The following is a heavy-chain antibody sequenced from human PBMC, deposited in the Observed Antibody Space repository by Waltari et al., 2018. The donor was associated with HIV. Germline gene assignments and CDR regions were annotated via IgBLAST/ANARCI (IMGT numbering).Heavy chain of an antibody. CDR1: GYTFTSNS. Sequence: QVQLFQSESELKKPGASVKVSCKASGYTFTSNSINWVRQAPGQGLEWMGWINTNTGSPMYAQGFTGRFVFSLDTSVSTAFLQISARKADDTAVYFCARDGGRSRAFDSWGQGTLVTVSS. J-gene: IGHJ4*02. CDR3: ARDGGRSRAFDS. CDR2: INTNTGSP. V-gene: IGHV7-4-1*02. D-gene: IGHD3-16*01.